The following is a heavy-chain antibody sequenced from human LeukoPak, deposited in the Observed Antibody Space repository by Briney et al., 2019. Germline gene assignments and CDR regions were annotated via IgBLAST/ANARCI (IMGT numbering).Heavy chain of an antibody. CDR2: ISGSDGST. Sequence: GGSLRLSCTASGFTFSNYAMSWVCQAPGKGLEWVSTISGSDGSTYYADSVKGRFTIPRDNSKNTLYLQMNSLRVEDTAIYYCAKGRGYCTGGSCYSDYWGQGTLVTVSS. V-gene: IGHV3-23*01. D-gene: IGHD2-15*01. CDR1: GFTFSNYA. CDR3: AKGRGYCTGGSCYSDY. J-gene: IGHJ4*02.